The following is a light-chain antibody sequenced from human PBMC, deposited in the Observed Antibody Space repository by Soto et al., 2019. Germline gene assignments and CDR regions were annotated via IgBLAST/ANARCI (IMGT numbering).Light chain of an antibody. CDR3: QLYNMNYPWT. CDR1: QSISTW. J-gene: IGKJ1*01. V-gene: IGKV1-5*03. CDR2: KAS. Sequence: DIQMTQSPSTLSASVGDRVTITCRASQSISTWLAWYQQKPGRAPKLLIYKASSLESGVPSRFSGSGSGTEFSLTISSLQPDDFASYYCQLYNMNYPWTFGQGTRVEIK.